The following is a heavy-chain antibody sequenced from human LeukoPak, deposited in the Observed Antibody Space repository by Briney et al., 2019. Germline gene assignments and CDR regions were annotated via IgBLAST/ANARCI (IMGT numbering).Heavy chain of an antibody. CDR2: IWYDGSNK. CDR3: ARDGVGFDY. D-gene: IGHD3-3*01. J-gene: IGHJ4*02. V-gene: IGHV3-33*01. CDR1: GFTFSSYG. Sequence: PGRSLRLSCAASGFTFSSYGMHWVRQAPGKGLEWVAVIWYDGSNKYYADSVKGRFTISRNNSKNTLYLQTNSLRAEDTAVYYCARDGVGFDYWGQGTLVTVSS.